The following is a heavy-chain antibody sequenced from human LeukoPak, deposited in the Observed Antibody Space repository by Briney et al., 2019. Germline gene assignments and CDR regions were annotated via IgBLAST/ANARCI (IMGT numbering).Heavy chain of an antibody. CDR3: ARDHKYSSGWYDYYGMDV. CDR1: GFTFSSYA. D-gene: IGHD6-19*01. V-gene: IGHV3-64*01. CDR2: ISSNGGST. J-gene: IGHJ6*02. Sequence: GGSLRLSCAASGFTFSSYAMPWVRQAPGKGLEYVSAISSNGGSTYYANSVKGRFTISRDNSKNTLYLQMGSLRAEDMAVYYCARDHKYSSGWYDYYGMDVWGQGTTVTVSS.